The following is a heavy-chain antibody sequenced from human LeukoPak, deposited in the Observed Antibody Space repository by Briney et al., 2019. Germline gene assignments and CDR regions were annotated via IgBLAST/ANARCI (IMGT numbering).Heavy chain of an antibody. V-gene: IGHV4-39*01. CDR1: GGSISSSSYY. CDR3: ATAPYSYDHTVKFDY. D-gene: IGHD5-18*01. J-gene: IGHJ4*02. CDR2: IYYSGST. Sequence: PSETLSLTCTVSGGSISSSSYYWGWIRQPPGKGPEWIGSIYYSGSTYYNPSLKSRVTISVDTSKSQFSLKLSSVTAADTAVYYCATAPYSYDHTVKFDYWGQGTLVTVSS.